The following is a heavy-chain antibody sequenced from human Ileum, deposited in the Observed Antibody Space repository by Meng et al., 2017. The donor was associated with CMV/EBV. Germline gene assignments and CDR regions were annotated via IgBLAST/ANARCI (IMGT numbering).Heavy chain of an antibody. J-gene: IGHJ6*02. CDR1: GFTFSSYS. Sequence: GGSPRLSCAVSGFTFSSYSMNWVRQAPGKGLEWVSSISSSSSYIYYADSVKGRFTISRDNAKNSLYQQMNSLRAEDTAVYYCARDQVATVNDYYYYGMDDWGQGTTVTVSS. D-gene: IGHD1-26*01. V-gene: IGHV3-21*01. CDR3: ARDQVATVNDYYYYGMDD. CDR2: ISSSSSYI.